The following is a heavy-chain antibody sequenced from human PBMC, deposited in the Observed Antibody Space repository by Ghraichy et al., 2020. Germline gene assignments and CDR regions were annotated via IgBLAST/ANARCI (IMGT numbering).Heavy chain of an antibody. D-gene: IGHD5/OR15-5a*01. J-gene: IGHJ6*02. CDR2: IRGSGTYI. Sequence: GGSLRLSCAASGFTFSDYSMNWVRQAPGKGLEWVASIRGSGTYIYYADSLKGRFTISRDNAKNSLYLQMNSLRAEDTAVYYCARDHSDIVSARRDMDVWGQGTAVTVSS. CDR3: ARDHSDIVSARRDMDV. CDR1: GFTFSDYS. V-gene: IGHV3-21*01.